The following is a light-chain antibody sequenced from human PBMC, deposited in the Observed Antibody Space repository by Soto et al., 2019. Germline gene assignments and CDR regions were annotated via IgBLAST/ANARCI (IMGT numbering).Light chain of an antibody. CDR1: QSITSY. Sequence: DIQMTQSPSSLSASVGDRVTITCRASQSITSYLNWYQQKPGKAPQLLIYAAYSLQSGVQSRFSGSGSGTDFTLTISSLQPEDFATYFCPQSYTTPWTFGQGTKVEVK. V-gene: IGKV1-39*01. CDR3: PQSYTTPWT. CDR2: AAY. J-gene: IGKJ1*01.